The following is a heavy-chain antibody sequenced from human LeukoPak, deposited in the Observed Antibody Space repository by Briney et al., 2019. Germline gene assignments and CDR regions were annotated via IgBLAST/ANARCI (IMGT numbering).Heavy chain of an antibody. CDR2: IVVGSGNT. CDR3: AAGAYYDFWSGYSSDY. J-gene: IGHJ4*02. Sequence: SVNVSCKASGFTFTSSAVQWVRQARGQRLEWIGWIVVGSGNTNYAQKFQERVTITRDMSTSTAYMELSSLRSEDTAVYYCAAGAYYDFWSGYSSDYWGQGTLVTVSS. V-gene: IGHV1-58*01. CDR1: GFTFTSSA. D-gene: IGHD3-3*01.